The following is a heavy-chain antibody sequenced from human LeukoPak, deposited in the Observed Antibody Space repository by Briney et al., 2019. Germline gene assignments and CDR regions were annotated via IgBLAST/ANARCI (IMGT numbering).Heavy chain of an antibody. D-gene: IGHD3-22*01. Sequence: PGVSLRLSCAASGFTFSYYAMSWVRQAPGKGLEWVSAISGTGGSTYYADSVKGRFTISRGNSKNTLYLQMNSLRAEDTAVYYCARDGYFDSSGYYYYYYYMDVWGKGTTVTVSS. V-gene: IGHV3-23*01. CDR3: ARDGYFDSSGYYYYYYYMDV. J-gene: IGHJ6*03. CDR1: GFTFSYYA. CDR2: ISGTGGST.